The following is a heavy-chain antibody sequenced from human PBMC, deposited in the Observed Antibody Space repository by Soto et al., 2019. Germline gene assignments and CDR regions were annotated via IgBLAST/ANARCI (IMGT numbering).Heavy chain of an antibody. Sequence: QVQLVQSGAEVKKPGSSVTVSCKASGGTFSSYTISWVRQAPGQGLEWMGGTIPIFGTANYAQKFQGRVTXPTDESXXTAYMELSSLRSEDTAVYYCARGNHRWLQLWYFDLWGRGTLVTVSS. J-gene: IGHJ2*01. CDR1: GGTFSSYT. D-gene: IGHD5-12*01. CDR3: ARGNHRWLQLWYFDL. CDR2: TIPIFGTA. V-gene: IGHV1-69*05.